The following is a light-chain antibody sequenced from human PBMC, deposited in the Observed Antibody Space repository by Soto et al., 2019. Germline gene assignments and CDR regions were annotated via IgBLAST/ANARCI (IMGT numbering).Light chain of an antibody. Sequence: QSALTQPRSVSGSPGQSVAISCAGTSSDVGRYNYVSWYQQYPGKAPKLIIYDVTKRPLGVPDRFSGSKSGNTASLTISGLQAEDEADYYCCSFAGLFGGGTQLTVL. J-gene: IGLJ2*01. V-gene: IGLV2-11*01. CDR2: DVT. CDR1: SSDVGRYNY. CDR3: CSFAGL.